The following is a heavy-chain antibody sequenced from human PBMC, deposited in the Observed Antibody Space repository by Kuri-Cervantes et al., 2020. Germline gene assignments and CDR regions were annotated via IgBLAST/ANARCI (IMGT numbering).Heavy chain of an antibody. V-gene: IGHV3-53*01. Sequence: GGSLRLSCAASGLTVSSIRMSWFRQAPGKGLEWVSTIYTGGTTNYADAVRGRFSISRDTSRNTLYLQMDSLRAEDTAIYFCARGHIVGVSAFDYCGQGTLVTVSS. CDR3: ARGHIVGVSAFDY. D-gene: IGHD1-26*01. CDR1: GLTVSSIR. J-gene: IGHJ4*02. CDR2: IYTGGTT.